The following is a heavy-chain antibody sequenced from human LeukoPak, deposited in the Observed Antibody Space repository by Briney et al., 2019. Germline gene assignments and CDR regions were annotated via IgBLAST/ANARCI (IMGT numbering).Heavy chain of an antibody. V-gene: IGHV1-69*04. J-gene: IGHJ4*02. D-gene: IGHD5-18*01. CDR1: GGTFSSYA. CDR3: ARGRDVDTVFFDY. Sequence: SVKVSCKASGGTFSSYAISWVRQAPGQGLEWMGRIIPILGIANYAQKFQGRVTITADKSTSTAYMELSSLRSEDTAVYYCARGRDVDTVFFDYWGQGTLVTVSS. CDR2: IIPILGIA.